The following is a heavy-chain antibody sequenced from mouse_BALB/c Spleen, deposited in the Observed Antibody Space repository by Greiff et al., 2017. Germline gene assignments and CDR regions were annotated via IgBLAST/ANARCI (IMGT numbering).Heavy chain of an antibody. CDR2: IYPGSGST. CDR3: AREAYYYGSSDAMDY. V-gene: IGHV1-81*01. Sequence: VQLQQSGPELVKPGASVKMSCKASGYTFTDYVISWVKQGTGQGLEWIGEIYPGSGSTYYNEKFKGKATLTADKSSNTAYMQLSSLTSEDSAVYFCAREAYYYGSSDAMDYWGQGTSVTVSS. J-gene: IGHJ4*01. D-gene: IGHD1-1*01. CDR1: GYTFTDYV.